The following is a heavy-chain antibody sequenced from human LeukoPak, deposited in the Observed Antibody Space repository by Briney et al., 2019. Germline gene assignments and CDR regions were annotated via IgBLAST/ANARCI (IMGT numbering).Heavy chain of an antibody. J-gene: IGHJ3*02. CDR3: AKERRYYDSSGYYYAGAFDI. V-gene: IGHV3-30*18. Sequence: PGGSLRLSCAASGFTFSSYDMHWVRQAPGKGLEWVTVISYDGSNKYYADSVKGRFTISRDNSKNTLYLQMNGLRAEDTAVYYCAKERRYYDSSGYYYAGAFDIWGQGTMVTVSS. D-gene: IGHD3-22*01. CDR1: GFTFSSYD. CDR2: ISYDGSNK.